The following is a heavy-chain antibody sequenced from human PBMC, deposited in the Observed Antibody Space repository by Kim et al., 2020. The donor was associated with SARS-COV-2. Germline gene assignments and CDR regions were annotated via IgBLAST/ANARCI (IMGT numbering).Heavy chain of an antibody. CDR1: GGSFSGYY. D-gene: IGHD3-10*01. CDR2: INHSGST. CDR3: ARGGLNESAPVRGVPFDY. J-gene: IGHJ4*02. Sequence: SETLSLTCAVYGGSFSGYYWSWIRQPPGKGLEWIGEINHSGSTNYNPSLKSRVTISVDTSKNQFSLKLSSVTAADTAVYYCARGGLNESAPVRGVPFDYWGQGTLVTVSS. V-gene: IGHV4-34*01.